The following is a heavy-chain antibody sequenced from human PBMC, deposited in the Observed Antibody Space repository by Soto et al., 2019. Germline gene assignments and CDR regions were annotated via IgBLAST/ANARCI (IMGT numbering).Heavy chain of an antibody. Sequence: QAQLEQSGGEVKKPGSSVKVSCKASRVAFSKFIVTWVRQAPGVGLEWVGGIIPVFGTANYAQKFQGRVTITADESTSTSYMEVNNLRSEDTAVYYCAKVRYSSPMGYYYGMAVWGQGTTVTVS. CDR2: IIPVFGTA. CDR1: RVAFSKFI. CDR3: AKVRYSSPMGYYYGMAV. J-gene: IGHJ6*02. V-gene: IGHV1-69*01. D-gene: IGHD2-2*01.